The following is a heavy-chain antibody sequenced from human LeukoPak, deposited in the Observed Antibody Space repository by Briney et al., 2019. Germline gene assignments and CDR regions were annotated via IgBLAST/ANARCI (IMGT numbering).Heavy chain of an antibody. V-gene: IGHV4-31*03. D-gene: IGHD3-22*01. CDR1: GGSISSGGYY. Sequence: PSQTLSLTCTVSGGSISSGGYYWSWIRQHPGKGLEWIGYIYYSGSTYYNPSLKSRVTISVDTSKNQFSLKLSSVTAADTAVYYCARDTTNVYYYDRSGYDHWGQGTLVTVSS. J-gene: IGHJ4*02. CDR2: IYYSGST. CDR3: ARDTTNVYYYDRSGYDH.